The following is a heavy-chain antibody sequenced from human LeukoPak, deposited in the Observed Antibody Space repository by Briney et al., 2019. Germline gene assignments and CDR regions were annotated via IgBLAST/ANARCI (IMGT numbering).Heavy chain of an antibody. CDR2: IYYSGST. V-gene: IGHV4-59*12. J-gene: IGHJ5*02. CDR1: GGSISSYY. CDR3: ARDISPGSNWFDP. Sequence: SETLSLTCTVSGGSISSYYWSWIRQPPGKGLEWIGYIYYSGSTNYNPSLKSRVTISVDTSKNQFSLKLSSVTAADTAVYYCARDISPGSNWFDPWGQGTLVTVSS. D-gene: IGHD3-10*01.